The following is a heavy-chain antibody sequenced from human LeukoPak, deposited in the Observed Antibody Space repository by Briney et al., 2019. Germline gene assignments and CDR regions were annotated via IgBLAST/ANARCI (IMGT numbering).Heavy chain of an antibody. CDR3: ARGRGGYCSSTSCHRLFDY. CDR2: INPNSGGT. D-gene: IGHD2-2*02. CDR1: VYTFTGYY. V-gene: IGHV1-2*02. Sequence: ASVKVSCKASVYTFTGYYMHWVRQAPGQGLEWMGWINPNSGGTNYAQKFQGRVTMTRDTSISTAYMELSRLRSDDTAVYYCARGRGGYCSSTSCHRLFDYWGQGTLVTASS. J-gene: IGHJ4*02.